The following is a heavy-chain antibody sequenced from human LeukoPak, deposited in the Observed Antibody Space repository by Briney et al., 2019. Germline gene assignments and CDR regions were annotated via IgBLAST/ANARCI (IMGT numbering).Heavy chain of an antibody. CDR3: ARYMVAIGYFDY. V-gene: IGHV4-39*01. CDR1: GGSISSSSYY. D-gene: IGHD5-12*01. Sequence: PSETLSLTCTVSGGSISSSSYYWGWIRQPPGKGLEWIGSIYYSGSTYYNPSLKSRVTISVDTSKNQFSLKLSSVTAADTAVYYCARYMVAIGYFDYWGQGTLVTVSS. J-gene: IGHJ4*02. CDR2: IYYSGST.